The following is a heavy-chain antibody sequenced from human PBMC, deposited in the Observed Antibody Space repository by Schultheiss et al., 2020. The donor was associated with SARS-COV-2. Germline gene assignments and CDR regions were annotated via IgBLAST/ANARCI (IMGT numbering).Heavy chain of an antibody. CDR2: IWYDGSNK. J-gene: IGHJ3*02. CDR1: GFTFSSYG. D-gene: IGHD3-3*01. CDR3: ARWIFGVVDDAFDI. V-gene: IGHV3-33*01. Sequence: GGSLRLSCAASGFTFSSYGMHWVRQAPGKGLEWVAVIWYDGSNKYYADSVKGRFTISRDNSKNTLYLQMNSLRAEDTAVYYCARWIFGVVDDAFDIWGQGTMVTVSS.